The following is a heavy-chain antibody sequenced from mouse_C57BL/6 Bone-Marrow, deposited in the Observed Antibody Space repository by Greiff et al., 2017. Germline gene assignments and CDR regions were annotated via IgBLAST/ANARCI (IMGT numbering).Heavy chain of an antibody. CDR2: IDPSDSYT. CDR1: GYTFTSYW. D-gene: IGHD1-1*01. V-gene: IGHV1-59*01. Sequence: QVQLQQPGAELVRPGTSVKLSCKASGYTFTSYWMHWVKQRPGQGLEWIGVIDPSDSYTNYHQKFKGKATLTVDTSSSTAYMQLSSLTSEDSAVYYCAREGYYGSSWDYWGQGTTLTVSS. CDR3: AREGYYGSSWDY. J-gene: IGHJ2*01.